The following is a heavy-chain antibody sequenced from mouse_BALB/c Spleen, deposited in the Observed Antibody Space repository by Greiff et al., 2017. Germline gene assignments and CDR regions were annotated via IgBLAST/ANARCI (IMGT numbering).Heavy chain of an antibody. Sequence: VKLMESGAELVKPGASVKLSCKASGYTFTSYWMHWVKQRPGQGLEWIGEINPSNGRTNYNEKFKSKATLTVDKSSSTAYMQLSSLTSEDSAVYYCARGNYGSRGDFDYWGQGTTLTVSS. CDR2: INPSNGRT. CDR1: GYTFTSYW. D-gene: IGHD1-1*01. CDR3: ARGNYGSRGDFDY. J-gene: IGHJ2*01. V-gene: IGHV1S81*02.